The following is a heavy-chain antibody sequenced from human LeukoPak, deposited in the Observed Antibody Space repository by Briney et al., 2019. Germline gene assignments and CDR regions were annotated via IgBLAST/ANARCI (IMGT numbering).Heavy chain of an antibody. CDR3: AREGIPYYYGMDV. D-gene: IGHD2-21*01. CDR2: IYYSGST. Sequence: SETLSLTCAVSGGSISSYYWSWIRQPPGKGLEWIGYIYYSGSTNYNPSLKSRVTISVDTSKNQSSLKLSSVTAADTAVYYCAREGIPYYYGMDVWGQGTTVTVSS. V-gene: IGHV4-59*01. CDR1: GGSISSYY. J-gene: IGHJ6*02.